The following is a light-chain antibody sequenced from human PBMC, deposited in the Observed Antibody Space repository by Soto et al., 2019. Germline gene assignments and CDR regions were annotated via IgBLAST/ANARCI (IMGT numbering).Light chain of an antibody. CDR1: ESVKNY. CDR2: DTS. Sequence: EIVLTQSPATLSLSPGERGTLSCRASESVKNYLAWYQQKPGQPPRLLIYDTSIRASGVPARFSGSRSGTDFSLTISSLEPEDFAVYYCQQRTNWRGTFGQGTTVESK. V-gene: IGKV3-11*01. CDR3: QQRTNWRGT. J-gene: IGKJ1*01.